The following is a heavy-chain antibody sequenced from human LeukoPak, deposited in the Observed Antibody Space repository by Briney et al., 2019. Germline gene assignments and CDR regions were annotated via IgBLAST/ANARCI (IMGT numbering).Heavy chain of an antibody. CDR2: IYYSGST. V-gene: IGHV4-59*01. CDR3: ARDRLYCSGRSCYSVNWFDP. J-gene: IGHJ5*02. CDR1: GGSISSYY. Sequence: SETRSLTCTVSGGSISSYYWSWIRQPPGKGLEWIGYIYYSGSTNYNPSLKSRVTISVDTSKNQFSLKLSSVTAADTAVYYCARDRLYCSGRSCYSVNWFDPWGQGTLVTVSS. D-gene: IGHD2-15*01.